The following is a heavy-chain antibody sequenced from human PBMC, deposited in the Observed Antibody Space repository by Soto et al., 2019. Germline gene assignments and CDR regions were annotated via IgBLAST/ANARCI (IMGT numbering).Heavy chain of an antibody. CDR1: GTTFSTHG. J-gene: IGHJ4*02. D-gene: IGHD1-1*01. CDR3: VRSGGTYYVDH. Sequence: QVQLVQSGAEVRKPGSSVNVSYKASGTTFSTHGIHWVRQAPGQGLEWMGGFVPMFSSSNYARKFQGRLTIVADESTISVYMELSIQMADISAIYYSVRSGGTYYVDHWGQATLVTDSS. CDR2: FVPMFSSS. V-gene: IGHV1-69*01.